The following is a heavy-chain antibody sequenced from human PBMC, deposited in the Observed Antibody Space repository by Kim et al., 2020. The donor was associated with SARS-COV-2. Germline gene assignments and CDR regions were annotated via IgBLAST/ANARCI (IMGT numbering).Heavy chain of an antibody. D-gene: IGHD6-13*01. CDR1: GFTFSGSA. J-gene: IGHJ3*02. Sequence: GGSLRLSCAASGFTFSGSAMHWVRQASGKGLEWVGRIRSKANSYATTYGASVKGRFTISRDDSKNTAYLQMNSLKSEDTAVYYCTRVPFYSSSWCDAFDIWGQGTMVTVSS. V-gene: IGHV3-73*01. CDR2: IRSKANSYAT. CDR3: TRVPFYSSSWCDAFDI.